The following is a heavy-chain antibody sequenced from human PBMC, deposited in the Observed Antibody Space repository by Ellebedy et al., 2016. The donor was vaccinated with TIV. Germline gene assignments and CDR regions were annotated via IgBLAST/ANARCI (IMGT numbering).Heavy chain of an antibody. D-gene: IGHD6-13*01. Sequence: MPSETLSLTCTVSGGSIRSYYWSWIRQSPGKGLNWIGYIYCTGSTNYNPSLKSRVTISVDTSTNKFSLKQRSVTAADTAVYYCARVRAAAGMAHFDNWGQGTLVTVSS. CDR1: GGSIRSYY. CDR3: ARVRAAAGMAHFDN. CDR2: IYCTGST. V-gene: IGHV4-59*01. J-gene: IGHJ4*02.